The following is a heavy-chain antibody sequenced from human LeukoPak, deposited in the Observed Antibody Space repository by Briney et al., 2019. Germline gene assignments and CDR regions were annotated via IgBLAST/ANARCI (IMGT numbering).Heavy chain of an antibody. Sequence: GGSLRLSCAASGFTFTSYAMSWARQAPGKGLEWVSGISGSGGDTYYADSVKGRFTISRDNSKNTLNLQMNSLRAEDTALYYCAKDQNYESSGYYGGFDYWGQGTLVTVSS. CDR3: AKDQNYESSGYYGGFDY. V-gene: IGHV3-23*01. CDR2: ISGSGGDT. D-gene: IGHD3-22*01. J-gene: IGHJ4*02. CDR1: GFTFTSYA.